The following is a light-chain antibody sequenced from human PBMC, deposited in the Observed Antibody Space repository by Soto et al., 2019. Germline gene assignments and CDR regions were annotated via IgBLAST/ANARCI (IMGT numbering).Light chain of an antibody. V-gene: IGLV2-14*01. Sequence: QSVLTQPASVSGSLGQSITISCTGTSSDVGGYNYVSWYQQHPGKAPKLMIYEVSNRPSGVSNRFSGSKSGNAASLTISGLQAEDEAAYYCTSYTSSSSYVFGAGTKVTVL. CDR2: EVS. CDR3: TSYTSSSSYV. J-gene: IGLJ1*01. CDR1: SSDVGGYNY.